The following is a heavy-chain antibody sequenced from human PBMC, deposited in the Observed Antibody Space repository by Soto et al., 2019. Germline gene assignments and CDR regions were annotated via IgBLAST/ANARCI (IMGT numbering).Heavy chain of an antibody. CDR1: GYTFTSYG. D-gene: IGHD6-6*01. V-gene: IGHV1-18*01. CDR2: ISAYNGNT. CDR3: ARIGPLRGSSSSRYWFDP. Sequence: GASVKVSCKASGYTFTSYGISWVRQAPGQGLEWMGWISAYNGNTNYAQKLQGRVTMTTDTSTSTAYMELRSLRSDDTAVYYCARIGPLRGSSSSRYWFDPWGQGTLVTVSS. J-gene: IGHJ5*02.